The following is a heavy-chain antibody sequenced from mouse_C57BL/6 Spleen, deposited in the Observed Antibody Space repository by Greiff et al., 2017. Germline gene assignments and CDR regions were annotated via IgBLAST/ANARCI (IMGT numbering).Heavy chain of an antibody. J-gene: IGHJ4*01. CDR1: GFSFNTYA. D-gene: IGHD2-4*01. V-gene: IGHV10-1*01. Sequence: EVMLVESGGGLVQPKGSLKLSCAASGFSFNTYAMNWVRQAPGKGLEWVARIRSKSNNYATYYADSVKDRFTISRDDSESMLYLQMNNLKTEDTAMYYCVSNDYDYAMDYWGQGTSVTVSS. CDR2: IRSKSNNYAT. CDR3: VSNDYDYAMDY.